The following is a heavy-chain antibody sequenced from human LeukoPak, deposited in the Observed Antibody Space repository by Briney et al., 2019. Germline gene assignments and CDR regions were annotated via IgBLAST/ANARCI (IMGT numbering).Heavy chain of an antibody. D-gene: IGHD6-6*01. J-gene: IGHJ4*02. CDR1: GGSVSSGTYY. CDR2: IYTSGST. Sequence: SETLSLTCTVSGGSVSSGTYYWTWIRQPAGKGLEWIGRIYTSGSTNFNPSLKSRVSISLDTSQNQFSLKVGTVTAADTAVYYCAREGAARNFDYLGQGILVTVSS. V-gene: IGHV4-61*02. CDR3: AREGAARNFDY.